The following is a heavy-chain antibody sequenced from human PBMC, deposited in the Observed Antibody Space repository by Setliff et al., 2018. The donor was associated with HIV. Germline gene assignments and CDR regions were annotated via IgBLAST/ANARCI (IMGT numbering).Heavy chain of an antibody. CDR2: INAGNGDT. J-gene: IGHJ6*02. Sequence: ASVKVSCKASGYTFTNYAMHWVRQAPGQRLEWMGWINAGNGDTKYSQKFQGRVTFTWDTSASTAHMELSSLRSEDTALYYCARDSGDDYSDYYYYGMDVWGQGTTVTVS. D-gene: IGHD4-4*01. V-gene: IGHV1-3*01. CDR1: GYTFTNYA. CDR3: ARDSGDDYSDYYYYGMDV.